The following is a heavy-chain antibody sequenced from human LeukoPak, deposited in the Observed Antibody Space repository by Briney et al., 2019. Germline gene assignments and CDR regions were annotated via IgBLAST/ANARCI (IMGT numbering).Heavy chain of an antibody. D-gene: IGHD3-3*01. V-gene: IGHV4-39*02. CDR1: AGSISSSSSY. Sequence: SETLSLTCSVSAGSISSSSSYWGWIRQPPGKGREWIASIYYSGSTFNNPGLKTRFTISVDTSKNQLSLKLRSVTADDTAVYYSAREIFLSRTFYYYSYMDVWGKGTTVTIS. J-gene: IGHJ6*03. CDR2: IYYSGST. CDR3: AREIFLSRTFYYYSYMDV.